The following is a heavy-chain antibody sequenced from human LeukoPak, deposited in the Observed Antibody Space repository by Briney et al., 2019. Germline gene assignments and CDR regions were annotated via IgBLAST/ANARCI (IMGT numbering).Heavy chain of an antibody. CDR1: GGSISSYY. D-gene: IGHD6-13*01. J-gene: IGHJ4*02. V-gene: IGHV4-59*01. Sequence: SETLSLTCTVSGGSISSYYWSWIRQPPGKGLEWIGYIYYSGSTNYNPSLKSRVTTSVDTSKNQFSLKLSSVTAADTAVYYCATGPYSSSWYGYWGQGTLVTVSS. CDR2: IYYSGST. CDR3: ATGPYSSSWYGY.